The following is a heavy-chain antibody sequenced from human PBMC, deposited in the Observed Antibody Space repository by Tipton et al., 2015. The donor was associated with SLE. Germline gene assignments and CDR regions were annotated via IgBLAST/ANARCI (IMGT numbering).Heavy chain of an antibody. CDR2: IYYSGSS. D-gene: IGHD3-10*01. Sequence: TLSLTCTVSGGSISSSSYYWGWIRQPPGKGLEWIGRIYYSGSSYYNPSLKSRVTISVDTSKNQFSLKLSSVTAADTAVYYCARQRLRLLSPLDAWGQGTTVTVS. J-gene: IGHJ6*02. V-gene: IGHV4-39*07. CDR1: GGSISSSSYY. CDR3: ARQRLRLLSPLDA.